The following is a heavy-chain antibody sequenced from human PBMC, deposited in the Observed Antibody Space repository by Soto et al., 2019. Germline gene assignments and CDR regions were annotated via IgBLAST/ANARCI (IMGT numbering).Heavy chain of an antibody. CDR1: GFTFSSYG. CDR2: ISYDGSNK. J-gene: IGHJ4*02. D-gene: IGHD6-13*01. V-gene: IGHV3-30*03. CDR3: ASIAAAGLYYFDY. Sequence: QVQLVESGGGVVQPGRSLRLSCAASGFTFSSYGMHWVRQAPGKGLEWVAVISYDGSNKYYADSVKGRFTISRDNSENTLYLQMSSMRAEDTAVYYCASIAAAGLYYFDYWGQGTLVTVSS.